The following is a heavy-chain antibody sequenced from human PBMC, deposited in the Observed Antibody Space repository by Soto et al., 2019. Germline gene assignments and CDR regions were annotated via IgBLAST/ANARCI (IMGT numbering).Heavy chain of an antibody. V-gene: IGHV4-59*01. Sequence: SETLSLTCAVSGVSISSYYWSWIRQPQGKGLEWIGYVFYNEIINYSPSLKGRVTMSMEMSTNHFSLELRSVTAADTAVYFCGRVGAGGSSSTNHDYWGPGALVTVSS. CDR3: GRVGAGGSSSTNHDY. CDR2: VFYNEII. D-gene: IGHD6-6*01. CDR1: GVSISSYY. J-gene: IGHJ4*02.